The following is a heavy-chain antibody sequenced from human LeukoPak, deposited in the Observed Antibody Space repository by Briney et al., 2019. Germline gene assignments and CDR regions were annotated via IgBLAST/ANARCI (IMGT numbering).Heavy chain of an antibody. CDR3: ARDRSGKGTWYFDL. J-gene: IGHJ2*01. V-gene: IGHV3-53*01. Sequence: GGSLRLSCAASGFTVSGNYMSWVRQAPGKGLEWVSIIHSDGNTYYADSVKGRFTTSRDNSENTVFLQMDRLRAEDTAVYYCARDRSGKGTWYFDLWGRGTLVTVS. D-gene: IGHD1-26*01. CDR1: GFTVSGNY. CDR2: IHSDGNT.